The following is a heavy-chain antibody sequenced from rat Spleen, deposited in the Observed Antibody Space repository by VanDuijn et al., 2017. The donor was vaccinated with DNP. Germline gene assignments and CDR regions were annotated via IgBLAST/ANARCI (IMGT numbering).Heavy chain of an antibody. CDR3: ATSPGPNWFAY. V-gene: IGHV5-25*01. D-gene: IGHD1-4*01. Sequence: EVQLVESGGGLVQPGRSLKLSCAASGFTFSNYYMAWVRQAPTKGLEWVASINPDGVGTVFLDSVKGRFTISRDNAGATVYLHMDSLRSEDSATYYCATSPGPNWFAYWGQGTLVTVSS. J-gene: IGHJ3*01. CDR2: INPDGVGT. CDR1: GFTFSNYY.